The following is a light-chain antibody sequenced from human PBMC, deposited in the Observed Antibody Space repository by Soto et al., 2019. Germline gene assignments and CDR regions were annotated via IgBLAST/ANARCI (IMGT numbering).Light chain of an antibody. CDR2: ANS. CDR3: QSYDSSLSGGV. Sequence: QAVVTQPPSVSGAPGQRVTISCTGSSSNIGARYDVHWYQQFPGTAPKLLICANSNRPSGVPDRFSGSKSGTSASLAITGLQAEDEADYYCQSYDSSLSGGVFGGGTKLTVL. CDR1: SSNIGARYD. V-gene: IGLV1-40*01. J-gene: IGLJ3*02.